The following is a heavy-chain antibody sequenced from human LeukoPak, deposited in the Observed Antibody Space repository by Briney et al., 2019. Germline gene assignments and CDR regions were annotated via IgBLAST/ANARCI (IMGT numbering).Heavy chain of an antibody. V-gene: IGHV4-59*01. CDR2: IYYSGST. CDR3: ARGPVAAITHFDY. D-gene: IGHD5-12*01. Sequence: KPSETLSLTCTVSGGSISSYYWSWIRQPPGKGLEWIGYIYYSGSTNYNPSLKSRVTISVDTSKNQFSLKLISVTAADTAVYYCARGPVAAITHFDYWGQGTLVTVSS. J-gene: IGHJ4*02. CDR1: GGSISSYY.